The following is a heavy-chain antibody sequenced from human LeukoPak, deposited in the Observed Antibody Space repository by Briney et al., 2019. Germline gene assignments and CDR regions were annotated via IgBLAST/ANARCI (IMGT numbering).Heavy chain of an antibody. CDR3: VSPRGFSYGYFDY. CDR1: GGSISSSSAY. D-gene: IGHD5-18*01. J-gene: IGHJ4*02. Sequence: PSETLSLTCTVSGGSISSSSAYWGWLRQPPGKGLEWIGSIYYSKNTYYNPSLKSRVTISADTSKNQFSLTLGSVSATDTAVYYCVSPRGFSYGYFDYWGQGTLVTVSS. V-gene: IGHV4-39*01. CDR2: IYYSKNT.